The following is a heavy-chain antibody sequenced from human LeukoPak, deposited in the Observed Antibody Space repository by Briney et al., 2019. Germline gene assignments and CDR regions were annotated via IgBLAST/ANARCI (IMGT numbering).Heavy chain of an antibody. D-gene: IGHD3-9*01. CDR1: GFTFSTYT. CDR2: ISSGGLTI. J-gene: IGHJ6*03. Sequence: GGSLRLSCVASGFTFSTYTFNWVRQAPGKGLEWLSYISSGGLTIFYADSVKGRFTISRDNTKNAIYLDMTNLRAEDTAVYYCAREGHSDLLTGYSPVEYYYYYMDVWGKGTTVTVSS. CDR3: AREGHSDLLTGYSPVEYYYYYMDV. V-gene: IGHV3-48*04.